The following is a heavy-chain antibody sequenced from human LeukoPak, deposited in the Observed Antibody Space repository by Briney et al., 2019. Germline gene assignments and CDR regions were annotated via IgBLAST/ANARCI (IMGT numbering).Heavy chain of an antibody. D-gene: IGHD3-22*01. CDR1: GGSFSSYA. Sequence: XAXGGSFSSYAISWVRQAPGQGLEWRGGIIPIFGIANYAQKFQGRVTITADKSTSTAYMELSSLRSEDTAVYYCASSHDSSAYYYGAFDYWGQGTLVTVSS. J-gene: IGHJ4*02. CDR3: ASSHDSSAYYYGAFDY. CDR2: IIPIFGIA. V-gene: IGHV1-69*17.